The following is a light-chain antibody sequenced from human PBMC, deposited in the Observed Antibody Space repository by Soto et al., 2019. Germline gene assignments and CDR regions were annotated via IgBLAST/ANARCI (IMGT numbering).Light chain of an antibody. CDR1: SSDVGGYHY. CDR2: DVT. CDR3: SSYTTSNTRQIV. Sequence: QSALTQPASVSGSPGKSITISCTGTSSDVGGYHYVSWYQHHPGKAPKLIIYDVTNRPSGVSNPFSGSKSGNTASLTNSGLQPEDEADYYCSSYTTSNTRQIVFGTGTKLTVL. V-gene: IGLV2-14*03. J-gene: IGLJ1*01.